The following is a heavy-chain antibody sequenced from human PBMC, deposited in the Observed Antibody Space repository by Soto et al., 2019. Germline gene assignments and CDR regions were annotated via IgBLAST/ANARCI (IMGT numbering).Heavy chain of an antibody. CDR2: INPNSGGT. CDR3: AREGLIAAAGTDWFDP. CDR1: GYTFTGYY. D-gene: IGHD6-13*01. J-gene: IGHJ5*02. V-gene: IGHV1-2*04. Sequence: VASVKVSCKASGYTFTGYYMHWVRQAPGQGLEWMGWINPNSGGTNYAQKFQGWVTMTRDTSISTAYMELSRLRSDDTAVYYCAREGLIAAAGTDWFDPWGQGTLVTVSS.